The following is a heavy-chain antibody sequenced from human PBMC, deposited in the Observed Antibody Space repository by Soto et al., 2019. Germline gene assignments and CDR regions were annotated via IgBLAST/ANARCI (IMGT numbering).Heavy chain of an antibody. CDR1: GFSVSSKY. CDR2: IYSGGHT. Sequence: EVQLVESGGGLIQPGGSLRLSCAASGFSVSSKYMIWVRQAPGKGLEWVSVIYSGGHTYYADSVKGQFSISRDSSKNTVSLQMSSLRAEDTAVYYCAASVTTAGAFDIWGQGTMVTVSS. CDR3: AASVTTAGAFDI. D-gene: IGHD4-17*01. J-gene: IGHJ3*02. V-gene: IGHV3-53*01.